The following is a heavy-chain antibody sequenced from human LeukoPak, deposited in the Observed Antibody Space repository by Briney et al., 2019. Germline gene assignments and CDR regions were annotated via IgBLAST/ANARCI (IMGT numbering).Heavy chain of an antibody. V-gene: IGHV3-23*01. CDR1: GFTFSSYA. CDR2: ISGSGDST. D-gene: IGHD6-13*01. J-gene: IGHJ4*02. CDR3: AKTRPLDSSSWSHGDY. Sequence: GGSLRPSCAASGFTFSSYAMSWVRQAPGKGLEWVSAISGSGDSTYYGDSVKGRFTISRDNSKNTLYLQMNSLRAEDTAVYYCAKTRPLDSSSWSHGDYWGQGTLVTVSS.